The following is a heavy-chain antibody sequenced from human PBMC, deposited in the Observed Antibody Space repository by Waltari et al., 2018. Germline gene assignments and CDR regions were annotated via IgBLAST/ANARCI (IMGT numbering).Heavy chain of an antibody. D-gene: IGHD6-13*01. CDR2: IWYDGSNK. V-gene: IGHV3-30*18. CDR3: AKDFIAAAGTGWFDP. Sequence: QVQLVESGGGVVQPGRSLSLSCAASGFTFSSYGMHWVRQSPGKGLEWVAVIWYDGSNKYYADSVKGRFTISRDNSKNTLYLQMNSLRAEDTAMYYCAKDFIAAAGTGWFDPWGQGTLVTVSS. CDR1: GFTFSSYG. J-gene: IGHJ5*02.